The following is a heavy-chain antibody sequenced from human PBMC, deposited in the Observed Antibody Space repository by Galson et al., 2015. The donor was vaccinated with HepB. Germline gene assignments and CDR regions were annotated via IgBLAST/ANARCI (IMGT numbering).Heavy chain of an antibody. D-gene: IGHD4-17*01. Sequence: SLRLSCAASGFTFSSYGINRVRQAPGKGLEWVSYISSSGRLYYADSVQGRSTISRDNAKNSLYLQMNSLRAEDTAVYYCAGQLYGDSFDYWGQGTLVTVSS. CDR3: AGQLYGDSFDY. V-gene: IGHV3-48*01. CDR1: GFTFSSYG. J-gene: IGHJ4*02. CDR2: ISSSGRL.